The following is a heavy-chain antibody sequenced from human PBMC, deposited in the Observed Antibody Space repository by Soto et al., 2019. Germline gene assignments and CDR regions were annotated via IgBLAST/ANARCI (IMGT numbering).Heavy chain of an antibody. D-gene: IGHD3-22*01. V-gene: IGHV5-51*01. CDR1: GYSFTSYW. Sequence: GESLKISCKGSGYSFTSYWIGWVRQMPGKGLEWMGIIYPGDSDTRYSPSFQGQVTISADKSISTAYLQWSSLKASDTAMYYCARGKTYYYDSSGYYYFDYWGQGTLVTVSS. CDR3: ARGKTYYYDSSGYYYFDY. CDR2: IYPGDSDT. J-gene: IGHJ4*02.